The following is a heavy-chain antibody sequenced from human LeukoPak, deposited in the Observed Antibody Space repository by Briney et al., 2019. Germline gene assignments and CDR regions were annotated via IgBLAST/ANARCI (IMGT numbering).Heavy chain of an antibody. CDR1: GDSVSSNSAA. Sequence: SQTLPLTCAISGDSVSSNSAAWNWIRQSPSRGLEWLGRTYYRSKWYNDYAVSVKSRITINPDTSKNQFSLQLNSVTPEDTAVYYCARYQMATTYYYYYYGMDVWGQGTTVTVSS. CDR3: ARYQMATTYYYYYYGMDV. V-gene: IGHV6-1*01. J-gene: IGHJ6*02. CDR2: TYYRSKWYN. D-gene: IGHD5-24*01.